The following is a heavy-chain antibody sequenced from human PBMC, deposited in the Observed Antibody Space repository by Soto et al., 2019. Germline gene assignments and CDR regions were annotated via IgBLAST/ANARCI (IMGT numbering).Heavy chain of an antibody. J-gene: IGHJ3*02. D-gene: IGHD6-13*01. CDR2: IIPIFGTA. CDR3: ARDPPSGQQLVRDPFDI. V-gene: IGHV1-69*13. Sequence: SVKVSCKASGGTFSSYAISWVRQAPGQGLEWMGGIIPIFGTANYAQKFQGRVTITADESTSTAYMELSSLRSEDTAVYYCARDPPSGQQLVRDPFDIWGQGTMVTVSS. CDR1: GGTFSSYA.